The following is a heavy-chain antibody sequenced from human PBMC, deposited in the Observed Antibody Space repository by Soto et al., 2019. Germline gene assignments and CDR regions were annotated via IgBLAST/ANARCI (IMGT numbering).Heavy chain of an antibody. V-gene: IGHV3-21*01. CDR2: ISSSSSYV. Sequence: EVQLVESGGGLVKRGGSLRLSCAASGFTFSSYSMNWVRQAPGKGLEWVSSISSSSSYVYYADSVKGRFTISIDNAKKSLYLQMNRLGPEDKAVYYCARTYCSGGSCYGYYYYYSYGMGVWGQGTTVTLSS. CDR1: GFTFSSYS. J-gene: IGHJ6*02. D-gene: IGHD2-15*01. CDR3: ARTYCSGGSCYGYYYYYSYGMGV.